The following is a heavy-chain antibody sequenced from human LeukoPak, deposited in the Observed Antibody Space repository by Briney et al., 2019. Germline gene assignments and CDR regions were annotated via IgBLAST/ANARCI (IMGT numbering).Heavy chain of an antibody. CDR1: GGSITSGGFY. V-gene: IGHV4-31*03. CDR2: VYYSGGT. D-gene: IGHD5-24*01. J-gene: IGHJ5*02. Sequence: TPSQTLSLTCTVSGGSITSGGFYWSWIRQHPGKGLEWIGHVYYSGGTYYNPSLKSRVTISLDTSQNHFSLKLSSVTAADTAVYYCARRVEMATIGPVIYNWFDPWGQGTLVTVSS. CDR3: ARRVEMATIGPVIYNWFDP.